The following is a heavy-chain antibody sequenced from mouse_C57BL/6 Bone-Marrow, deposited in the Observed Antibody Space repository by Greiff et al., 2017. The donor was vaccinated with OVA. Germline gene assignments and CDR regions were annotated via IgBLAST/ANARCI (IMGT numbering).Heavy chain of an antibody. CDR2: IWWDDDK. CDR3: ARDITTVVPYWYFDV. CDR1: GFSLSTFGMG. J-gene: IGHJ1*03. Sequence: ESGPGILQPSQTLSLTCSFSGFSLSTFGMGVGWIRQPSGKGLEWLAHIWWDDDKYYNPALKSRLTISKDTSKNQVFLKIANVDTADTATYYCARDITTVVPYWYFDVWGTGTTVTVSS. D-gene: IGHD1-1*01. V-gene: IGHV8-8*01.